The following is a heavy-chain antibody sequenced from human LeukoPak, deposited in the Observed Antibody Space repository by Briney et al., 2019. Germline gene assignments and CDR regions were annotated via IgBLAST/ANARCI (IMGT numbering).Heavy chain of an antibody. CDR1: GFTFDDYA. CDR3: AKVSSRYSSGWYYFDY. V-gene: IGHV3-9*01. J-gene: IGHJ4*02. CDR2: ISWNSGSI. Sequence: GGSLRLSCAASGFTFDDYAMHWVRQAPGKGLEWVSGISWNSGSIDYADSVKGRFTISRDNAKNSLYLQMNSLRAEDTALYYCAKVSSRYSSGWYYFDYWGQGTLVTVSS. D-gene: IGHD6-19*01.